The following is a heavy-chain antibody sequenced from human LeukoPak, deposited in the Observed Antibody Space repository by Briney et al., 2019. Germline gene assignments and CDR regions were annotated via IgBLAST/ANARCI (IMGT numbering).Heavy chain of an antibody. CDR3: AREGRVTDTYQLLPYGMDV. D-gene: IGHD2-2*01. V-gene: IGHV4-59*01. CDR2: IYYSGST. Sequence: SETLSLTCTVSGGSISSYYWSWIRQPPGKGLEWIGYIYYSGSTNYNPSLKSRVTISVDTSENQFSLKLSSVTAADTAVYYCAREGRVTDTYQLLPYGMDVWGQGTTVTVSS. CDR1: GGSISSYY. J-gene: IGHJ6*02.